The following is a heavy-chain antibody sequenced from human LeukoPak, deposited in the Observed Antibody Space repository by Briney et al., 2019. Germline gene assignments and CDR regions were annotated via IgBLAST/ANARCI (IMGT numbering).Heavy chain of an antibody. J-gene: IGHJ4*02. CDR3: ALSGYGSSDY. D-gene: IGHD3-10*01. V-gene: IGHV4-59*03. CDR1: GDSITSHS. Sequence: SETLSLTCTVSGDSITSHSWSCIRLPPGKGLEWIGYIHSSGSTNYSPSLESRVTITRDTSKNQFSLKMTAVTAADTAVYYCALSGYGSSDYWGQGTLVTVSS. CDR2: IHSSGST.